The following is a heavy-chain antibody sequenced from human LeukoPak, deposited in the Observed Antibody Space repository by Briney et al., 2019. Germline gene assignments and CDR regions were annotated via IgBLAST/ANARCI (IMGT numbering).Heavy chain of an antibody. D-gene: IGHD5-12*01. Sequence: GGSLRLSCAASGFTFSSYGMSWDRQAPGKGLEWVSAISGSGGSTYYADSVKGRFTISRDNSKNTLYLQMNSLRAEDTAVYYCAKDFGDSGYDYYGYWGQGTLVTVSS. CDR1: GFTFSSYG. CDR2: ISGSGGST. CDR3: AKDFGDSGYDYYGY. V-gene: IGHV3-23*01. J-gene: IGHJ4*02.